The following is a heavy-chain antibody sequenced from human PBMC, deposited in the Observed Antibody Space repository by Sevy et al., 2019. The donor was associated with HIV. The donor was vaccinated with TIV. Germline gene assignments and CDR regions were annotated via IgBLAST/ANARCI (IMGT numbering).Heavy chain of an antibody. Sequence: ASVKVSCKASGCTFTGYYMHWVRQAPGQGREGMGWINPNRGGTNYAQKFQGRVTMTRDTCISTADMELSRLRSDDTAVLYCARDREDYYDSSGYYYAAAFDIWGQGTMVTVSS. J-gene: IGHJ3*02. CDR1: GCTFTGYY. V-gene: IGHV1-2*02. D-gene: IGHD3-22*01. CDR3: ARDREDYYDSSGYYYAAAFDI. CDR2: INPNRGGT.